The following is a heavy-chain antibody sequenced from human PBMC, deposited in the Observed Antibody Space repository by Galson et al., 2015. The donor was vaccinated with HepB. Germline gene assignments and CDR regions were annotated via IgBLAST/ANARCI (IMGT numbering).Heavy chain of an antibody. CDR1: GGSISSSSYY. Sequence: ETLSLTSTVSGGSISSSSYYWGWLRQPPGKGLEWIGSFYYTGNTHYNPSLKSRVTISGGTSKNQFSLKLNSVTAADTAVYYCARHESESKTYAADNWGQGTLVTVSS. J-gene: IGHJ4*02. V-gene: IGHV4-39*01. CDR2: FYYTGNT. CDR3: ARHESESKTYAADN. D-gene: IGHD2-2*01.